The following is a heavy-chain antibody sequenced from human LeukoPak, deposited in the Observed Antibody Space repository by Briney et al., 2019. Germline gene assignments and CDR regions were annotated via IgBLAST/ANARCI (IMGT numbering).Heavy chain of an antibody. V-gene: IGHV1-8*01. Sequence: ASVKVSCKASGYTFTSYDINWVRQATGQGLEWMGWMNPNSGNTGYAQKFQGRVTMTRNTSISTVYMELSSLTSEDTAVYYCARSLSVGRNFDWISKKFDNWFDPWGQGTLVTVSS. D-gene: IGHD3-9*01. CDR2: MNPNSGNT. CDR3: ARSLSVGRNFDWISKKFDNWFDP. J-gene: IGHJ5*02. CDR1: GYTFTSYD.